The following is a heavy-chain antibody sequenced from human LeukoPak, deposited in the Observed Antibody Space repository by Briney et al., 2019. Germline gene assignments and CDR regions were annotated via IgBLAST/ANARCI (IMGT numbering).Heavy chain of an antibody. D-gene: IGHD3-3*01. CDR1: GFTFSSYA. Sequence: GGSLRLSCAASGFTFSSYAMSWVRQAPGKGLEWVSAISGSGGSTYYADSVKGRFTTSRDNSKNTLYLQMNSLRAEDTAVYYCAKTRGSGYYFDYWGQGTLVTVSS. J-gene: IGHJ4*02. CDR2: ISGSGGST. CDR3: AKTRGSGYYFDY. V-gene: IGHV3-23*01.